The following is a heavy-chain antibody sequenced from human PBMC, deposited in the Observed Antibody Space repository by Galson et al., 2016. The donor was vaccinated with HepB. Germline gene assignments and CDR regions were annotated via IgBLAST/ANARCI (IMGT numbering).Heavy chain of an antibody. Sequence: TLSLTCAVSGGSIGTGGYSWNWIRQAPGKGLEWIGHIYHSGTTDYNPSLTSRVTISLDRSKNQCSLKLNSVTAADTAVYFCASKRRYFHGMDVWGQGTSVTVSS. V-gene: IGHV4-30-2*01. CDR2: IYHSGTT. J-gene: IGHJ6*02. CDR3: ASKRRYFHGMDV. CDR1: GGSIGTGGYS.